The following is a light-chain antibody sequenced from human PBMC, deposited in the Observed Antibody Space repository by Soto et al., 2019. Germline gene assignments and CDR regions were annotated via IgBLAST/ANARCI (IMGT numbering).Light chain of an antibody. CDR1: QSISNW. J-gene: IGKJ4*01. CDR3: QQYYSYPLT. V-gene: IGKV1-5*01. CDR2: AAS. Sequence: DIQMTQSPSTLPTSVGDRVTITCRASQSISNWLAWYQQKPGKAPKLLIYAASTLQSGVPSRFSGSGSGTDFTLTISSLQSEDFATYYCQQYYSYPLTFGGGTKVDIK.